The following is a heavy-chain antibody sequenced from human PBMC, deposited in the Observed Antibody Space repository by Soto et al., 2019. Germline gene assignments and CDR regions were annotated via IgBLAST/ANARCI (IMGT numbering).Heavy chain of an antibody. J-gene: IGHJ4*02. CDR2: ISATGGGT. V-gene: IGHV3-23*01. Sequence: PGGSLRLSCAASGCKFSNYAMSWVRHSPGKGLEWVSLISATGGGTYYADSVKGRFTISRDNSHNTLYLQVHSLTAEDTAVYYCAKDRRAGGNSAFYFDFWGQGAQVTVSS. CDR3: AKDRRAGGNSAFYFDF. D-gene: IGHD3-16*01. CDR1: GCKFSNYA.